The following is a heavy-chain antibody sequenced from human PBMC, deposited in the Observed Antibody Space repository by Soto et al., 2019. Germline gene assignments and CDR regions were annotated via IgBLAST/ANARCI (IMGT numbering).Heavy chain of an antibody. V-gene: IGHV3-23*01. J-gene: IGHJ4*02. CDR2: ISGSGGST. CDR3: ANSPPGRLGYCSSTSCYFNH. D-gene: IGHD2-2*01. CDR1: GFTFSSYA. Sequence: GGSLRLSCAASGFTFSSYAMSWVRQAPGKGLEWVSAISGSGGSTYYADSVKGRFTISRDNSKNTLYLQMNSLRAEDTAVYYCANSPPGRLGYCSSTSCYFNHWGQGTLVTVSS.